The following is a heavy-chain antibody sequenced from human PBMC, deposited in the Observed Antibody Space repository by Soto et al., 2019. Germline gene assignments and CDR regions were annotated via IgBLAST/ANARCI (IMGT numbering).Heavy chain of an antibody. Sequence: PGGSLRLSCAASGFTFSSYSMSWVRQAPGKGLEWASSISSSSSYIYYADSVKGRFTISRDNAKNSLYLQMNSLRAEDTAVYYCARRGDILYYYGMDVWGQGTTVTVSS. CDR3: ARRGDILYYYGMDV. CDR2: ISSSSSYI. D-gene: IGHD2-15*01. J-gene: IGHJ6*02. V-gene: IGHV3-21*01. CDR1: GFTFSSYS.